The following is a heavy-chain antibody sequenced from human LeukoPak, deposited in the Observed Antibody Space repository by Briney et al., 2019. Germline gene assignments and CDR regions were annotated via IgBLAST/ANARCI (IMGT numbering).Heavy chain of an antibody. CDR3: ARCPAVVGLYGLDV. D-gene: IGHD6-19*01. CDR1: GGPFSDYY. CDR2: INHSGST. Sequence: PSETLSLTCAVYGGPFSDYYWSWIRQPPGKGLEWIGKINHSGSTNYSPSLKSRVTISIDTSKNQFSLKLNSMTAADTAVYYCARCPAVVGLYGLDVWGQGTTVTVSS. J-gene: IGHJ6*02. V-gene: IGHV4-34*01.